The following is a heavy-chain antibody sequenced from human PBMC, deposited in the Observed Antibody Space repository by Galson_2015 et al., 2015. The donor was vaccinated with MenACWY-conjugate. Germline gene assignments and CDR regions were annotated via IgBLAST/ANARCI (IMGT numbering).Heavy chain of an antibody. J-gene: IGHJ4*02. D-gene: IGHD4-17*01. Sequence: SLRLSCAASGFTFDAYGIHWVRQAPGQGLEWVAAISYDGHKKYYSDSVKARFTISRDNSKNTGYLQMNGLRVEETAVYFCAREWNDYGCPPSYWGRGSLVTVSS. CDR1: GFTFDAYG. CDR3: AREWNDYGCPPSY. CDR2: ISYDGHKK. V-gene: IGHV3-33*01.